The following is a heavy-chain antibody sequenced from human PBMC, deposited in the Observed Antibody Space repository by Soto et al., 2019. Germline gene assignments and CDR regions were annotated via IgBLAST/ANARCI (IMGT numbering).Heavy chain of an antibody. J-gene: IGHJ3*02. Sequence: SVKVSCKASGGTFSSYAISWVRQAPGQGLEWMGGIIPIFGTANYAQKFQGRVTITADESTSTAYMELSSLRSEDTAVYYCARDQNVLRYFDWLLLTDAFDIWGQGTMVTVSS. CDR3: ARDQNVLRYFDWLLLTDAFDI. D-gene: IGHD3-9*01. CDR1: GGTFSSYA. CDR2: IIPIFGTA. V-gene: IGHV1-69*13.